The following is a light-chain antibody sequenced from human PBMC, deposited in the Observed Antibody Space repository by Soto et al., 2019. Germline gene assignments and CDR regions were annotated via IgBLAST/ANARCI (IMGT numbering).Light chain of an antibody. CDR2: LDSDGSH. Sequence: QTVVTQSPSASASLGASVKLTCTLSSGHSSYAIAWHQQQPQKGPRYLMTLDSDGSHIKGDAIPDRFSGSSSGAERYLTISRLQSEDEADYYCQTWGTGTWVFGGGTKLTVL. V-gene: IGLV4-69*01. J-gene: IGLJ3*02. CDR1: SGHSSYA. CDR3: QTWGTGTWV.